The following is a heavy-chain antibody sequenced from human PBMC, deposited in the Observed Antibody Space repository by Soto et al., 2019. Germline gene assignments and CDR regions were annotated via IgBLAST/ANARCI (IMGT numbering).Heavy chain of an antibody. CDR1: GYTVTSYA. J-gene: IGHJ6*02. CDR3: ARDRHYYGSGSYTSYYYYYGMDV. Sequence: ASVKVSCKASGYTVTSYAIHWVRQSPGQRLEWMGWINAGNGNTKYSQKFQGRVTITRDTSASTAYMELSSLRSEDTAVYYCARDRHYYGSGSYTSYYYYYGMDVWGQGTTVTVSS. CDR2: INAGNGNT. V-gene: IGHV1-3*01. D-gene: IGHD3-10*01.